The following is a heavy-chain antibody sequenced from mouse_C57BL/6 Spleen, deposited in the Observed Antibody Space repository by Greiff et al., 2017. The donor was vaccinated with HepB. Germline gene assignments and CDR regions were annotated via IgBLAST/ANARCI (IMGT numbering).Heavy chain of an antibody. CDR3: ARGRGRDWYFDV. Sequence: VQLKESGPELVKPGASVKISCKASGYSFTGYYMNWVKQSPEKSLEWIGEINPSTGGTTYNQKFKAKATLTVDKSSSTAYMQLKSLTSEDSAVYYCARGRGRDWYFDVWGTGTTVTVSS. D-gene: IGHD3-3*01. V-gene: IGHV1-42*01. J-gene: IGHJ1*03. CDR2: INPSTGGT. CDR1: GYSFTGYY.